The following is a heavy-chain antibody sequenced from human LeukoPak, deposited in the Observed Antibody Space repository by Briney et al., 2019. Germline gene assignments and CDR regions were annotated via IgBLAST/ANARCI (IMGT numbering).Heavy chain of an antibody. J-gene: IGHJ4*02. CDR2: ISHDGTVE. Sequence: GGSLRLSCAASDFTFSSYGMHWIRQAPGKGLECVAFISHDGTVEKFADSVKGRFTISRDNAKNSLYLQMNSLRAEDTAVYYCAKPDGPDYWGQGTLVTVSS. CDR1: DFTFSSYG. V-gene: IGHV3-30*02. CDR3: AKPDGPDY. D-gene: IGHD1-14*01.